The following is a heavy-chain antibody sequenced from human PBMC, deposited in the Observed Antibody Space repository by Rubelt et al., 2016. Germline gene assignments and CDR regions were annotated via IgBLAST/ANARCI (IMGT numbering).Heavy chain of an antibody. V-gene: IGHV1-3*01. D-gene: IGHD2-8*01. CDR3: ARAQRIRLLMVYAPTFDY. CDR2: ITVGNGNP. J-gene: IGHJ4*02. Sequence: QVKLVQSGAEVKKPGASVKVSCKASGYTLPGYAMHWVRQAPGQRLEWMGWITVGNGNPKYSQKFQGRVTITRDTSASTAYRERSSLRSEDTAVYYCARAQRIRLLMVYAPTFDYWGQGTLVTVSS. CDR1: GYTLPGYA.